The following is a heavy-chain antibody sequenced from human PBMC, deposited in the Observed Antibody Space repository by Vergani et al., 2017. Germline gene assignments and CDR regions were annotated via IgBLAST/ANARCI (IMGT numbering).Heavy chain of an antibody. Sequence: EVQLVESGGGLVKPGGSLGLSCAASGFTFSSYSMNWVRQAPGKGLEWVSSISSSSSYIYYADSVKGRFTISRDNAKNSLYLQMNSLRAEDTAVYYCARASWGEQQLPEDWGQGTLVTVSS. D-gene: IGHD6-13*01. J-gene: IGHJ4*02. CDR2: ISSSSSYI. CDR3: ARASWGEQQLPED. CDR1: GFTFSSYS. V-gene: IGHV3-21*01.